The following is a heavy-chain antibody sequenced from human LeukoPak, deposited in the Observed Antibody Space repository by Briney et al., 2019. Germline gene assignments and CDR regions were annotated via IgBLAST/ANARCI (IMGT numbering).Heavy chain of an antibody. J-gene: IGHJ4*02. D-gene: IGHD2-2*01. Sequence: GGSLRLSCAASGFTFSDSSMNWVRQAPGKGLEWVSSITSSSSYISYADSVKGRFTISRDNAKNSLYLHMSSLRVGDTAVYYCARGIVPAAFDFWGQGTLVTVSS. CDR2: ITSSSSYI. CDR3: ARGIVPAAFDF. V-gene: IGHV3-21*01. CDR1: GFTFSDSS.